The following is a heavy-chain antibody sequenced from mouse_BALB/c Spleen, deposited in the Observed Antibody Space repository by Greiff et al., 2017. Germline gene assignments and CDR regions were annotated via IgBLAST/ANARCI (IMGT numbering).Heavy chain of an antibody. V-gene: IGHV3-6*02. CDR2: ISYDGSN. J-gene: IGHJ4*01. D-gene: IGHD1-1*01. CDR3: ARDTTVVALYAMDY. CDR1: GYSITSGYY. Sequence: ESGPGLVKPSQSLSLTCSVTGYSITSGYYWNWIRQFPGNKLEWMGYISYDGSNNYNPSLKNRISITRDTSKNQFFLKLNSVTTEDTATYYCARDTTVVALYAMDYWGQGTSVTVSS.